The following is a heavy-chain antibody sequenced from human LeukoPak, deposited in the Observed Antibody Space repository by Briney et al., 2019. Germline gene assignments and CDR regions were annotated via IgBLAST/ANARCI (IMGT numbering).Heavy chain of an antibody. D-gene: IGHD5-12*01. Sequence: PSETLSLTCTVSGGSISSSSYYWGWIRQPPGKGLEWIGSIYYSGSTYYNPSLKSRVTISVDTSKNQFSLKLSSVTAADTAVYYCARDFFIGGYVKVDYFDYWGQGTLVTVSS. V-gene: IGHV4-39*07. CDR1: GGSISSSSYY. CDR2: IYYSGST. CDR3: ARDFFIGGYVKVDYFDY. J-gene: IGHJ4*02.